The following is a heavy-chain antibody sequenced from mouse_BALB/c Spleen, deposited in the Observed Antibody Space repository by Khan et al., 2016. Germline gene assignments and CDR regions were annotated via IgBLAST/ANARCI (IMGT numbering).Heavy chain of an antibody. CDR2: IYPGDGDT. D-gene: IGHD2-2*01. Sequence: QVQLQQSGAELVRPGSSVKISCKASGYAFSSYWMNWVKQRPGQGLEWIGQIYPGDGDTNYNGKFKGKATLTADKSSSTAYMQLSSLTSEDSAVXFCAKEGYGYDTFAYWGQGTLVSVSA. J-gene: IGHJ3*01. CDR3: AKEGYGYDTFAY. V-gene: IGHV1-80*01. CDR1: GYAFSSYW.